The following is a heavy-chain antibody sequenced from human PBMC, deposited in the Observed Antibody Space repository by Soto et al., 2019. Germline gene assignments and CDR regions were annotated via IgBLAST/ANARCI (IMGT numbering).Heavy chain of an antibody. V-gene: IGHV5-10-1*01. D-gene: IGHD3-10*01. J-gene: IGHJ5*02. CDR1: GYSFTSYW. CDR2: IDPSDSYT. CDR3: ARHVGGLLWFGDVYWFDP. Sequence: PGEFQKISCEGSGYSFTSYWISWVRQMPGKGLEWMGRIDPSDSYTNYSPSFQGHVTISADKSISTAYLQWSSLKASDTAMYYCARHVGGLLWFGDVYWFDPWGQGTLVTVSS.